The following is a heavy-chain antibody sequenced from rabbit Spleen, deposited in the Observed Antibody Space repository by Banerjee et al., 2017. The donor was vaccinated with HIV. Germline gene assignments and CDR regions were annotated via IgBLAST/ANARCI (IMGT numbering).Heavy chain of an antibody. CDR3: ARDLDGVIGWNFGW. CDR1: GFSFSSAYY. Sequence: QEQLEESGGDLDKPEGSLTLTCTASGFSFSSAYYICWVRQAPGKGLEWIACIYNGGGSTYYASWVNGRFSISRSTSLNTVTLQMTSLTAADTATYFCARDLDGVIGWNFGWWGQGTLVTVS. D-gene: IGHD4-1*01. J-gene: IGHJ4*01. V-gene: IGHV1S47*01. CDR2: IYNGGGST.